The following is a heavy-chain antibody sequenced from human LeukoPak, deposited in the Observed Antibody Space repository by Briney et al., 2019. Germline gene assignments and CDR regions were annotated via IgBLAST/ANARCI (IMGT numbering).Heavy chain of an antibody. CDR3: ARDHAAVAGRFDY. V-gene: IGHV4-61*02. D-gene: IGHD6-19*01. J-gene: IGHJ4*02. CDR1: GGSISSGSYY. CDR2: IYTSGST. Sequence: SETLSLTCTVSGGSISSGSYYWSWIRQPAGKGLEWIGRIYTSGSTNYNPSLKSRATISVDTSKNQFSLKLSSVTAADTAVYYCARDHAAVAGRFDYWGQGTLVTVSS.